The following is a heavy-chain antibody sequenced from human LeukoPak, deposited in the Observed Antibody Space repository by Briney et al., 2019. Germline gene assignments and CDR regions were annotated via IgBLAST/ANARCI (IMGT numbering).Heavy chain of an antibody. Sequence: GGSLRPSCAAAGFTFSSYGMNWARQAPGKGLEWVSYISSSGSTIYYADSVKGRFTISRDNAKNSLYLQMNSLRAEDTAVYYCAELGITMIGGVWGKGTTVTISS. V-gene: IGHV3-48*03. CDR3: AELGITMIGGV. CDR1: GFTFSSYG. D-gene: IGHD3-10*02. CDR2: ISSSGSTI. J-gene: IGHJ6*04.